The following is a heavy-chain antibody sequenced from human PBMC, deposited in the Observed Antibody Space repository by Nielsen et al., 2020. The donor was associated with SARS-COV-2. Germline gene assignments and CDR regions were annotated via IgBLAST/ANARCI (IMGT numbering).Heavy chain of an antibody. D-gene: IGHD6-13*01. CDR1: GFTFSSYS. J-gene: IGHJ2*01. V-gene: IGHV3-30*03. CDR2: ISYDGSNK. CDR3: ARRTKYSSSWFDWYFDL. Sequence: GESLKISCAASGFTFSSYSMNWVRQAPGKGLEWVAVISYDGSNKYYADSVKGRFTISRDNSKNTLYLQMNSLRAEDTAVYYCARRTKYSSSWFDWYFDLWGRGTLVTVSS.